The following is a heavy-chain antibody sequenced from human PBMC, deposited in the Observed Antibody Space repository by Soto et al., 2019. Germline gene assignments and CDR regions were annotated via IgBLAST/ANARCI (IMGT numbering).Heavy chain of an antibody. Sequence: GGSLRLSCAASRFTFSSYAMSWVRQAPGKGLEWVSAISGSGGSTYYADSVKGRFTISRDNSKNTLYLQMNSLRAEDTAVYYCALIAGAGTDYYYYYVMDVWGQGTTVTVSS. CDR3: ALIAGAGTDYYYYYVMDV. J-gene: IGHJ6*02. D-gene: IGHD6-19*01. V-gene: IGHV3-23*01. CDR2: ISGSGGST. CDR1: RFTFSSYA.